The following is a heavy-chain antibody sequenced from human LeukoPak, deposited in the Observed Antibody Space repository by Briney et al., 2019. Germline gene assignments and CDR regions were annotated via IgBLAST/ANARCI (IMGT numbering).Heavy chain of an antibody. D-gene: IGHD3-3*01. Sequence: KSGGSLRLSCAASGFTFSSYSMNWVRQAPGKGLEWVSSISSSSSYIYYADSVKGRFTISRDNAKNSLYLQMNSLRAEDTAVYYCATEEYDFWSGYTRYYYYYGMDVWGQGTTVTVSS. V-gene: IGHV3-21*01. CDR3: ATEEYDFWSGYTRYYYYYGMDV. CDR2: ISSSSSYI. J-gene: IGHJ6*02. CDR1: GFTFSSYS.